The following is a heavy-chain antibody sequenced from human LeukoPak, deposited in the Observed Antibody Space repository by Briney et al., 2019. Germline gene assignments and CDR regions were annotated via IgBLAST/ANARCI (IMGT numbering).Heavy chain of an antibody. Sequence: ASVKVSCKASGGTFISYAISWVRQAPAQGLEWMGRIITILGIANYAQKFQGRVTITADKSTSTAYMELSSLRSEDTAVYYCASHCSSTSCYFYGMDVWGQGTTVTVSS. CDR3: ASHCSSTSCYFYGMDV. D-gene: IGHD2-2*01. CDR2: IITILGIA. J-gene: IGHJ6*02. CDR1: GGTFISYA. V-gene: IGHV1-69*04.